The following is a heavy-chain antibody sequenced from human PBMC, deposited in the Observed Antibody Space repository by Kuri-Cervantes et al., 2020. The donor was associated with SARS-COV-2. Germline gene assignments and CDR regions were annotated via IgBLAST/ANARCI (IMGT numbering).Heavy chain of an antibody. J-gene: IGHJ3*02. Sequence: ASVKVSCKASGYTFTGYYMHWVRQAPGQGLEWMGWINPNSGGTNYAQKFQGRVTMTRDTSISTAYMELSRLRSDDTAVYYCARVNGDYADAFDIWGQGTIVTVSS. V-gene: IGHV1-2*02. CDR1: GYTFTGYY. CDR2: INPNSGGT. D-gene: IGHD4-17*01. CDR3: ARVNGDYADAFDI.